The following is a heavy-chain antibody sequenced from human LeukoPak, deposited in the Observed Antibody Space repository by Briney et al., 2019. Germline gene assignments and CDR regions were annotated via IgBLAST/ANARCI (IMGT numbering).Heavy chain of an antibody. V-gene: IGHV4-59*08. D-gene: IGHD3-22*01. Sequence: NPSETLSLTCTVSGGSITSYYWSWIRQPPGKGLEWIGYIYYSGSTNYNPSLKSRVTISVDTSKNQFSLKLSSVTAADTAVYYCARRMYYYDSSGYGGYWLDPWGQGTLVTVSS. J-gene: IGHJ5*02. CDR1: GGSITSYY. CDR3: ARRMYYYDSSGYGGYWLDP. CDR2: IYYSGST.